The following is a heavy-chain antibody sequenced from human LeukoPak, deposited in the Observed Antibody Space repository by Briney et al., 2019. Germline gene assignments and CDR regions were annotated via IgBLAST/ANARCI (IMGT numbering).Heavy chain of an antibody. J-gene: IGHJ5*02. CDR3: ARDRPFTTGWFDP. V-gene: IGHV1-18*01. D-gene: IGHD1-1*01. CDR2: ISAYNGNT. Sequence: ASVKVSCKASVYTVTSYAISWVRQAPGHGLEGMGWISAYNGNTNYAQKLQGRVTMTTDTSTSTAYMELRSLRSDATAVYYCARDRPFTTGWFDPWGQGTLVTVSS. CDR1: VYTVTSYA.